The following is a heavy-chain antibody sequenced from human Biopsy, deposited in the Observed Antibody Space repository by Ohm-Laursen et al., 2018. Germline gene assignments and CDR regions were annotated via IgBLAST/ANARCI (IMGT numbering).Heavy chain of an antibody. CDR3: ARVRCSGGGCYQRHDAFEI. CDR2: ISSSSSHV. V-gene: IGHV3-21*01. CDR1: GFTFDTYS. J-gene: IGHJ3*02. D-gene: IGHD2-15*01. Sequence: SLRLSCAASGFTFDTYSMNWVRQAPGKGLEWVSSISSSSSHVYYAESLRGRFTTSRDNAKNSLSLQMNSLRAEDTAIYYCARVRCSGGGCYQRHDAFEIWGQGTMVAVSS.